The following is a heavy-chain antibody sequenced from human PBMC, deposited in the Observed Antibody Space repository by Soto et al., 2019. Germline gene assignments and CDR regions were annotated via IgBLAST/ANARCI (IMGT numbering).Heavy chain of an antibody. D-gene: IGHD3-9*01. V-gene: IGHV3-30*03. Sequence: GGSLRHSCAASGFTFSSYGMHRVRQAPGKGLEWMAIISSDGNTKHHADSVKGRFTVSRDNTQNSLFLLMNSLRAEDTAIYYCARDKDWAFDYWGQGTLVTVSS. CDR2: ISSDGNTK. J-gene: IGHJ4*02. CDR1: GFTFSSYG. CDR3: ARDKDWAFDY.